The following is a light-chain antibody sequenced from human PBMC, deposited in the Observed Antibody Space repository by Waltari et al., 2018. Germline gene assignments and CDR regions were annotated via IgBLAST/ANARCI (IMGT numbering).Light chain of an antibody. CDR2: LHSDGSH. V-gene: IGLV4-69*01. J-gene: IGLJ3*02. CDR1: TGHSTYA. Sequence: QLVLTQSPSASASLGASVRLTRPLSTGHSTYAIPWHPHQPEQGPRYFMPLHSDGSHTRGVGIPDRFSGSSSGAVRYLTISSLQTEDEADYYCQARAPGIRVFGGGTKLTVL. CDR3: QARAPGIRV.